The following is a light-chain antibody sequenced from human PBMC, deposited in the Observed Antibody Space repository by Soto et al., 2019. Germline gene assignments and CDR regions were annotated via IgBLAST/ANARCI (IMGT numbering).Light chain of an antibody. CDR3: QQYGSWWT. V-gene: IGKV3-20*01. J-gene: IGKJ1*01. CDR2: GAS. CDR1: QSVSSSY. Sequence: EIVLTQSPGTLSLSPGERATLSCRASQSVSSSYLAWYQQKPGQAPRLLIYGASSRATGIPDRFSGSVSGTDFTLTISRLEPEDFAVYYCQQYGSWWTFGQGTKVDIK.